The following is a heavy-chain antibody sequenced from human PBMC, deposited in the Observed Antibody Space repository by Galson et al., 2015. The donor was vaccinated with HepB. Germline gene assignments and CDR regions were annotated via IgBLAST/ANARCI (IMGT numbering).Heavy chain of an antibody. J-gene: IGHJ4*02. Sequence: SLRLSCAASGFTFNSHAMTWVHQNPGKGLEWVSGLSGSGARTYYADSVKGRFTISRDNSKNTLYLQMNSLRAEDTAVYYCAKDEFYDSTGYYPSYFNYWGQGTLVTVSS. D-gene: IGHD3-22*01. CDR2: LSGSGART. CDR3: AKDEFYDSTGYYPSYFNY. V-gene: IGHV3-23*01. CDR1: GFTFNSHA.